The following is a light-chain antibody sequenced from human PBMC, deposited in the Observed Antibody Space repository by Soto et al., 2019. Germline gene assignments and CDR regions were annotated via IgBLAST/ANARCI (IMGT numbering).Light chain of an antibody. Sequence: DILMTQSPSTLSASVGETVTLTCRASQSTSSWVAWYQQRPGKPPKLVIYGASTLERGVPSRFSGSGSGTEFTLTIAGLQPDDFATYYCQQYNTWPRTFGQGTKVDIK. J-gene: IGKJ1*01. CDR3: QQYNTWPRT. CDR1: QSTSSW. CDR2: GAS. V-gene: IGKV1-5*03.